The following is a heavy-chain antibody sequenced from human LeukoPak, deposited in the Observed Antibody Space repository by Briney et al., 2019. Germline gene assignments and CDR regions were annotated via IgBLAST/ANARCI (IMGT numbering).Heavy chain of an antibody. Sequence: GGSLRLSCAASGFTFSSHWMHWVRQAPGKGLVWVSRISSGGTNTNYADSVKGRFTISRDNAKNTLYLQMNSLRVEDTAVYYCTRGPPDGSGNYYPGAHWGQGTLVTVSS. V-gene: IGHV3-74*01. J-gene: IGHJ4*02. CDR3: TRGPPDGSGNYYPGAH. CDR2: ISSGGTNT. D-gene: IGHD3-10*01. CDR1: GFTFSSHW.